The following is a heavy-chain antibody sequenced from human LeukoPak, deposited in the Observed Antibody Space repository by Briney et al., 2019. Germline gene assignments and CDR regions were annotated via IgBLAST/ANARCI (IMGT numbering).Heavy chain of an antibody. D-gene: IGHD1-1*01. CDR1: GASISSSDYC. CDR3: ARHGNWEPFDY. Sequence: PSETLSLTCVLSGASISSSDYCCAWIRQPPGKGLEWIGTVYYSGSTYYNPSLKRRLTISVDTSNNSISLKVTSLTPPDTAVYYCARHGNWEPFDYWGQGSLVTVSS. V-gene: IGHV4-39*01. J-gene: IGHJ4*02. CDR2: VYYSGST.